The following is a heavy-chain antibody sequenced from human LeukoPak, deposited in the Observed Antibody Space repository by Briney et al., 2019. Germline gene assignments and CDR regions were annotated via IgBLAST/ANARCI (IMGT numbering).Heavy chain of an antibody. V-gene: IGHV3-33*01. J-gene: IGHJ4*02. CDR1: GFNFSSYG. D-gene: IGHD2/OR15-2a*01. CDR2: IWYDGSNK. Sequence: GRSLRLSCVASGFNFSSYGMHWVRQAPGKGLEWVALIWYDGSNKYYTDSVKGRLTISRDNSKNTLYLQMNSLRAEDTAIYYCAREGPRGNSQFDYWGQGTLVTVSS. CDR3: AREGPRGNSQFDY.